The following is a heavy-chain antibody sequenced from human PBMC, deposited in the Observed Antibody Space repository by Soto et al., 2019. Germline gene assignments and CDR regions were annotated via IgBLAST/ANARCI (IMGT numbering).Heavy chain of an antibody. CDR2: ISYDGSNK. CDR1: GFTFSSYA. Sequence: QVQLVESGGGVVQPGRSLRLSCAASGFTFSSYAMHWVRQAPGKGLEWVAVISYDGSNKYYADSVKGRFTISRDNPKNTLYLQMNSLRAEDTAVYYCARDTHIVVVTAPFDYWGQGTLVTVSS. D-gene: IGHD2-21*02. J-gene: IGHJ4*02. V-gene: IGHV3-30-3*01. CDR3: ARDTHIVVVTAPFDY.